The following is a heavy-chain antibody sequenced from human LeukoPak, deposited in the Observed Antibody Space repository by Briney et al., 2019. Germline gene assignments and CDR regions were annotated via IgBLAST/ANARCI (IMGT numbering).Heavy chain of an antibody. D-gene: IGHD3-22*01. Sequence: SETLSLTCAVYGGSFSGYYWSWIRQPPGKGLEWIGEINHSGSTNYNPSLKSRVTISVDTSKNQFSLKLSSVTAADTAVYYCARGFYYYDSSGYSDGPYYFDYWGQGTLVTVSS. V-gene: IGHV4-34*01. J-gene: IGHJ4*02. CDR2: INHSGST. CDR3: ARGFYYYDSSGYSDGPYYFDY. CDR1: GGSFSGYY.